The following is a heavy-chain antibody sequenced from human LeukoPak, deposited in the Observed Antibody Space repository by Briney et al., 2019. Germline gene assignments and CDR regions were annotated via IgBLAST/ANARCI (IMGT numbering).Heavy chain of an antibody. D-gene: IGHD2-2*02. CDR1: GYTFTSYG. J-gene: IGHJ4*02. CDR3: ARVYHYCSSTSCYIDY. Sequence: GASVKVSCKASGYTFTSYGISWVRQAPGQGLEWMGWISAYNGNTNYAQKLQGRVTMTTDTSTSTAYMELRSLRSDDTAVYYCARVYHYCSSTSCYIDYWGQGTLVTVSS. CDR2: ISAYNGNT. V-gene: IGHV1-18*01.